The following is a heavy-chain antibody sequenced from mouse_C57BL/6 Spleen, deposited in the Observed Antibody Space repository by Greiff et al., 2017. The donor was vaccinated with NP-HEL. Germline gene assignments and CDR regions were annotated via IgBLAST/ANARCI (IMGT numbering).Heavy chain of an antibody. J-gene: IGHJ4*01. CDR3: ATYYGSSYDYAMDY. V-gene: IGHV5-17*01. Sequence: EVKVVESGGGLVKPGGSLKLSCAASGFTFSDYGMHWVRQAPEKGLEWVAYISSGSSTIYYADTVKGRFTISRDNAKNTLFLQMTSLRSEDTAMYYCATYYGSSYDYAMDYWGQGTSVTVSS. CDR2: ISSGSSTI. D-gene: IGHD1-1*01. CDR1: GFTFSDYG.